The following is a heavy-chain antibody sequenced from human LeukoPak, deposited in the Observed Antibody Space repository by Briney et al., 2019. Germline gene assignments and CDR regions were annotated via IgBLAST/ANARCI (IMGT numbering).Heavy chain of an antibody. CDR2: ISYDGSNK. D-gene: IGHD3-3*01. CDR1: GFTFSSYA. Sequence: PGGSLRLSCAASGFTFSSYAMHWVRQAPGKGLEWVAVISYDGSNKYYADSVKGRFTISRDNSKNTLYLQMNSLRAEDTAVYYCARVPLRFLEWSPPDYWGQGTLVTVSS. V-gene: IGHV3-30-3*01. CDR3: ARVPLRFLEWSPPDY. J-gene: IGHJ4*02.